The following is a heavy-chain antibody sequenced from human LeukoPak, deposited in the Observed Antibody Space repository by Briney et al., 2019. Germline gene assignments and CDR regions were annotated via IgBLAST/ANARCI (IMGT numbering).Heavy chain of an antibody. CDR2: ISGYSGNT. D-gene: IGHD6-19*01. CDR1: GYSFTTYS. Sequence: GASVKVSCKTSGYSFTTYSINWVRQAPGQGLEWMGWISGYSGNTNYAQKLQGRVTMTIDTSTGTAYMELRSLRSDDTAVYYCARGHSSGRDYYLDYWGQGTLVTVSS. J-gene: IGHJ4*02. V-gene: IGHV1-18*01. CDR3: ARGHSSGRDYYLDY.